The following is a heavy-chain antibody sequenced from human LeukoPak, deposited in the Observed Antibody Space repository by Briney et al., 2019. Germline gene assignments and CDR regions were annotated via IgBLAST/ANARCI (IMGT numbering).Heavy chain of an antibody. D-gene: IGHD4-17*01. V-gene: IGHV3-74*01. CDR1: GITVSKYW. CDR2: IHSDGSTT. J-gene: IGHJ6*02. CDR3: TRDANRYGGMDF. Sequence: PGGSLRLSCAVSGITVSKYWMHWVRRGPGKGLVWVSRIHSDGSTTDYADSVKGRFTNTRDSAKNTLDLEMNSRAVEDTAVYYCTRDANRYGGMDFWGQGTTVTVSS.